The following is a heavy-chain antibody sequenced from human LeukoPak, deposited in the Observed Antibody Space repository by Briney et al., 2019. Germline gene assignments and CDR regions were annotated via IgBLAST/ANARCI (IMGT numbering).Heavy chain of an antibody. D-gene: IGHD3-9*01. CDR3: ASVVRRYDILTGLPDAFDI. CDR1: GYTFTSYY. J-gene: IGHJ3*02. Sequence: ASVKVSCKASGYTFTSYYMHWVRQAPGQGLEWMGIINPSGGSTSYAQKFQGRVTMTRDMSTSTVYMELSSLRSEDTAVYYCASVVRRYDILTGLPDAFDIWGQGTMVTVSS. CDR2: INPSGGST. V-gene: IGHV1-46*01.